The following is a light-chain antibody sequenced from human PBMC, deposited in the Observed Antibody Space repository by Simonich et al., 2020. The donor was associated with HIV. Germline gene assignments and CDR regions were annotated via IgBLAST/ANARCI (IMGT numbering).Light chain of an antibody. V-gene: IGKV1-39*01. CDR2: AAS. J-gene: IGKJ5*01. CDR1: QSITTY. CDR3: QQSYSTPRT. Sequence: DIQITHSPSSLSACVGDRVPITCRASQSITTYLNWDQQKPGKAPKLLIYAASSLQSGVPSRFRGSGSGTDFTLTISSLQPEDFATYYCQQSYSTPRTFGQGTRLDIK.